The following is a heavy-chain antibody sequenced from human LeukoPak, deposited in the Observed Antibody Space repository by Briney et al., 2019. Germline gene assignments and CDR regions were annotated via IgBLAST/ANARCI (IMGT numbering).Heavy chain of an antibody. CDR3: ARRDRGYSDY. D-gene: IGHD5-18*01. CDR1: GFTFSTNW. V-gene: IGHV3-72*01. J-gene: IGHJ4*02. CDR2: IGNKANSYTT. Sequence: GGSLRLSCAASGFTFSTNWMTWVRQAPGKGLEWVGRIGNKANSYTTEYAASVKGRFTISRDDSENSLYLQMNSLKTEDTAVYYCARRDRGYSDYWGQGALVTVSS.